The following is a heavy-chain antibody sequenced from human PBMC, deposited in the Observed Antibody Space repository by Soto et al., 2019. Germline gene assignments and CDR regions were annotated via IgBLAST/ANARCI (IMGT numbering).Heavy chain of an antibody. D-gene: IGHD5-18*01. CDR3: ARARRYSYDLAF. J-gene: IGHJ4*02. CDR2: INPKSGVT. Sequence: QVQLVQSGAEVKKPGASLNVSCKASGDSFTPYYFHWVRQAPGQGLEWMGWINPKSGVTNSAQNFQGRVTMTRDTSISTVYMELTRLTSDDTAVYYCARARRYSYDLAFWGPGTLLTVSS. V-gene: IGHV1-2*02. CDR1: GDSFTPYY.